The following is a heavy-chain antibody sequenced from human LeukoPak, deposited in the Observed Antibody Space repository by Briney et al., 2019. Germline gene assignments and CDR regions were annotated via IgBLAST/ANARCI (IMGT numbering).Heavy chain of an antibody. J-gene: IGHJ3*02. CDR1: GGTFNSYT. CDR3: ASGTDTIFGVVMLGDI. CDR2: IIPILGTA. V-gene: IGHV1-69*16. D-gene: IGHD3-3*01. Sequence: SVKVSCKTSGGTFNSYTVSWVRQAPGQGLEWMGGIIPILGTAKYAQKFQGRVTVTEDESTRTAYMELSNLRSEGTAIYYCASGTDTIFGVVMLGDIWGQGTMVSVSS.